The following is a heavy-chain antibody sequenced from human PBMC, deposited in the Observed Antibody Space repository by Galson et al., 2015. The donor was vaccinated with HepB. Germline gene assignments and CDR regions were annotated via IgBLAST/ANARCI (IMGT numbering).Heavy chain of an antibody. Sequence: SLRLSCAASGFSFSDYYMTWIRQAPGKGLEWVSYIGGSTSTKYYADSVKGRFALSRDNAQNSLYLQMNSLRPEDTAVYYCARDYGDYAGYFDFWGQGTLVTVSS. D-gene: IGHD4-17*01. CDR3: ARDYGDYAGYFDF. CDR2: IGGSTSTK. CDR1: GFSFSDYY. J-gene: IGHJ4*02. V-gene: IGHV3-11*01.